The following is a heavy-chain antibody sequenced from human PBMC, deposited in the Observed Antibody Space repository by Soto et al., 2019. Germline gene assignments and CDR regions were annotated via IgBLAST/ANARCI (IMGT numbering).Heavy chain of an antibody. D-gene: IGHD5-12*01. J-gene: IGHJ4*02. V-gene: IGHV3-74*01. Sequence: EVQLVESGEGLVQPGGSLRLSCAASGFTFRTWMHWVRQAPGKGLVWVSRINSDGSSITYADSVKGRFIISRDNAKNTQYLEMNSLTVEDTAVYYCTRGASGYGNFDYWGQGVLVTVSS. CDR2: INSDGSSI. CDR1: GFTFRTW. CDR3: TRGASGYGNFDY.